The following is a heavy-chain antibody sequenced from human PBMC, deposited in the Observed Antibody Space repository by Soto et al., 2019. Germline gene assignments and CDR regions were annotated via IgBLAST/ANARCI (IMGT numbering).Heavy chain of an antibody. J-gene: IGHJ6*02. V-gene: IGHV1-69*01. Sequence: QVQLVQSGAEMQQPGASVRVSCKASGGTFSKYAFSWVRQAPGQGLEWLGGTIPMFGIPNYAQKFQGRVASSADESTATVYMELSSLRSEDTAVYFCARPLRDRNYYYGMAVWGQGTTVTVSS. CDR1: GGTFSKYA. CDR3: ARPLRDRNYYYGMAV. D-gene: IGHD3-22*01. CDR2: TIPMFGIP.